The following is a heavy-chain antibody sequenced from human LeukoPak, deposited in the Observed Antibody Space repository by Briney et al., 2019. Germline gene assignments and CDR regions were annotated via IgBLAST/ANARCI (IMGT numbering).Heavy chain of an antibody. Sequence: GRSLRLSCAASGFTFRDYGIHWVRQAPGKGLEWVDLISSEGHKIHYGDSVKGRFTISRDNSKNMVYLQMNSLSLEDTALYYCAKELYYYDTSRYFDIWGRGTLVTVSS. CDR3: AKELYYYDTSRYFDI. CDR1: GFTFRDYG. V-gene: IGHV3-30*18. D-gene: IGHD3-22*01. J-gene: IGHJ2*01. CDR2: ISSEGHKI.